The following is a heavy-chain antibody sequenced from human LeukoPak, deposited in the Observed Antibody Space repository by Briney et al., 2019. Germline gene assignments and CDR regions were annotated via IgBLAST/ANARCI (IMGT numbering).Heavy chain of an antibody. V-gene: IGHV1-2*06. CDR2: INPNSGGT. Sequence: ASVKVSCKVSGYTLTELSMHWVRQAPGKGLEWMGRINPNSGGTNYAQKFQGRVTMTRDTSISTAYMELSRLRSDDTAVYYCARGPRWIVVVPADWFDPWGQGTLVTVSS. D-gene: IGHD2-2*01. J-gene: IGHJ5*02. CDR3: ARGPRWIVVVPADWFDP. CDR1: GYTLTELS.